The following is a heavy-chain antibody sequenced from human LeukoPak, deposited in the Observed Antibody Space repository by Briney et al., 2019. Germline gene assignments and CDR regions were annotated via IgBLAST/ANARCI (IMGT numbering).Heavy chain of an antibody. Sequence: ASVKVSCKASGYTFTSYYMHWVRQAPGQGLEWMGLINPSGGSTSYAQKFQGRVTMTRDTSTSTVYMELSSLRSEDTAVYYCARAYQLLWEGSGHAAFDIWGQGTMVTVSS. V-gene: IGHV1-46*01. CDR3: ARAYQLLWEGSGHAAFDI. D-gene: IGHD2-2*01. J-gene: IGHJ3*02. CDR1: GYTFTSYY. CDR2: INPSGGST.